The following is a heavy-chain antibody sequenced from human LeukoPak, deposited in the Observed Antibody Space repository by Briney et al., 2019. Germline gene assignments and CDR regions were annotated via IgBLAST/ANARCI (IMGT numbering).Heavy chain of an antibody. CDR3: ARDPPVTTVTYDY. D-gene: IGHD4-11*01. J-gene: IGHJ4*02. CDR2: ISSSSSYI. V-gene: IGHV3-21*01. Sequence: KAGGSLRLSCAASGFTFSSYSMNWVRQAPGKGLEWVSSISSSSSYIYYADSVKGRFTISRDNAKNSLYLQMNSLRAEDTAVYYCARDPPVTTVTYDYWGQGTLVTVSS. CDR1: GFTFSSYS.